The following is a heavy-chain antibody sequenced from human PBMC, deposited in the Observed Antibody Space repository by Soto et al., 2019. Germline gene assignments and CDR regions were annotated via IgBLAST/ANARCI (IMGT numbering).Heavy chain of an antibody. CDR1: GGSISSGDYY. V-gene: IGHV4-30-4*01. Sequence: SETLSLTCTVSGGSISSGDYYWSWIRQPPGKGLEWIGYIYYSGSTYYNPSLKSRVTISVDTSKNQFSLQLNSVTPEDTAVYYCARDDRSDRVYYYGMDVWGQGTTVTVSS. CDR2: IYYSGST. CDR3: ARDDRSDRVYYYGMDV. J-gene: IGHJ6*02.